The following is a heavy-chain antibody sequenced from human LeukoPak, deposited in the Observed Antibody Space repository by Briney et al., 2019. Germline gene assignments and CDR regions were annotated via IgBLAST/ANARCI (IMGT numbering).Heavy chain of an antibody. CDR1: GFTFSSYA. Sequence: GGSLRLSCAASGFTFSSYAMHWVRQAPGKGLEWVAVISYDGSNKYYADSVKGRFTISRDNSKNTLYLQMNSLRAEDMAVYYCARVDYGSGCDSWGQGTLVTVSS. V-gene: IGHV3-30*04. CDR3: ARVDYGSGCDS. D-gene: IGHD2-15*01. J-gene: IGHJ4*02. CDR2: ISYDGSNK.